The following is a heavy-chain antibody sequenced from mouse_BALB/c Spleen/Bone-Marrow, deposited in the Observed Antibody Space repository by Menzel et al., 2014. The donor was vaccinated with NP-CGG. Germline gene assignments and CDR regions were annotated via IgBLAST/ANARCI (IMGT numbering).Heavy chain of an antibody. D-gene: IGHD1-3*01. CDR2: INPGNGRT. CDR1: GYNFISYW. Sequence: QVQLQQSGAELVKPGASVKLSCKASGYNFISYWIHWVKQRPGQGLEWIGEINPGNGRTNYNEKFKNKATLTIDKSSSTAYMQLSRLTSEDSAVYYCARWGKGYFDVWGEGTTVTVSS. J-gene: IGHJ1*01. V-gene: IGHV1S81*02. CDR3: ARWGKGYFDV.